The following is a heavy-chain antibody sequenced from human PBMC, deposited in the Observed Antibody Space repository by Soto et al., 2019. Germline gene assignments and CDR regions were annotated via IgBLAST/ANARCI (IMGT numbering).Heavy chain of an antibody. D-gene: IGHD3-9*01. CDR3: AKSKRYFDWLFDY. CDR2: ISSSSSYI. Sequence: GGSLRLSCAASGFTFSSYSMNWVRQAPGKGLEWVSSISSSSSYIYYADSVKGRFTISRDNAKNSLYLQMNSLRAEDTAVYYCAKSKRYFDWLFDYWGQGTLVTVSS. CDR1: GFTFSSYS. V-gene: IGHV3-21*01. J-gene: IGHJ4*02.